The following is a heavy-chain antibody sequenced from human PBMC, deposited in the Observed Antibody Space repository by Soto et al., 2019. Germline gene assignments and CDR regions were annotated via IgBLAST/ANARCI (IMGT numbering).Heavy chain of an antibody. CDR3: ARYPYDSSGYYYVSYYYYGMDV. CDR2: ISAYNGNT. J-gene: IGHJ6*02. Sequence: GASVKVSCKASGYTFTSYGISWVRQAPGQGLEWMGWISAYNGNTNYAQKLQGRVTMTTDTSTSTAYMELRSLRSDDTAAYYCARYPYDSSGYYYVSYYYYGMDVWGQGTTVTVSS. CDR1: GYTFTSYG. V-gene: IGHV1-18*01. D-gene: IGHD3-22*01.